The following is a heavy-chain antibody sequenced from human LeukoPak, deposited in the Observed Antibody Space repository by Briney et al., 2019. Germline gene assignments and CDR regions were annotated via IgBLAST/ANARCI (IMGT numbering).Heavy chain of an antibody. V-gene: IGHV4-39*02. J-gene: IGHJ6*03. D-gene: IGHD6-13*01. CDR1: GGSISSSSYY. CDR2: IYYSGST. Sequence: SETLSLTCTVSGGSISSSSYYWGWIRQPPGKGLEWIGSIYYSGSTYYNPSLKSRLTISVDTSKNQFSLKLSSVTAADTAVYYCARDRAAAGIPYYMDVWGKGTTVTVSS. CDR3: ARDRAAAGIPYYMDV.